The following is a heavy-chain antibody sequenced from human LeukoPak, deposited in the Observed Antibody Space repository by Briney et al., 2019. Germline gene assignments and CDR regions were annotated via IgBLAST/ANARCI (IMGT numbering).Heavy chain of an antibody. J-gene: IGHJ4*02. D-gene: IGHD4-17*01. V-gene: IGHV3-11*03. CDR1: GFNFSASY. Sequence: GGSLRLSCEASGFNFSASYMAWIRLTPGKRLEWVSYLSNRNIFINYADSVRGRFTISRDDTKMSLYLQMNNLRIEDTTIYYCASGGDYAGVAALFRHWGQGSLVTVSS. CDR3: ASGGDYAGVAALFRH. CDR2: LSNRNIFI.